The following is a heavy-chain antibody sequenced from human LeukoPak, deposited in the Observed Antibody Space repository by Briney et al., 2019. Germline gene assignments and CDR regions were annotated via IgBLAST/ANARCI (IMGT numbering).Heavy chain of an antibody. D-gene: IGHD1-14*01. Sequence: SQTPSLTCTVSGGSISSGGYYWSWIRQPPGKGLEWIGYIYHSGSTYYNPSLKSRVTISVDRSKNQFSLKLSSVTAADTAVYYCAGPDGADYWGQGTLVTVSS. J-gene: IGHJ4*02. V-gene: IGHV4-30-2*01. CDR1: GGSISSGGYY. CDR2: IYHSGST. CDR3: AGPDGADY.